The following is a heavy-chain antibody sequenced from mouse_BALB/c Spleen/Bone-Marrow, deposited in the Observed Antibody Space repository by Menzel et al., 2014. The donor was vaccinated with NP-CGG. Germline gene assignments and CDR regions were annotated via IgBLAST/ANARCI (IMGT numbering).Heavy chain of an antibody. J-gene: IGHJ1*01. V-gene: IGHV5-9-3*01. D-gene: IGHD2-4*01. CDR1: GFTFSTYA. Sequence: EVQLQESGGGLAKPGGSLQLSCAASGFTFSTYAMSWVRQTPEKRLEWVATISSSGSYTYYPDSVKGRFTISRDNAKNTLYLQMSSLRSEDTAMFYCSRLRMITTYFDVRGAGTTFPVTS. CDR3: SRLRMITTYFDV. CDR2: ISSSGSYT.